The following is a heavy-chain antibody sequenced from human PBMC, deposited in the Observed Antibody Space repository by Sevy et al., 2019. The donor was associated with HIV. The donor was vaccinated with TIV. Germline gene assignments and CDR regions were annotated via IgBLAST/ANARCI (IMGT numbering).Heavy chain of an antibody. V-gene: IGHV3-21*01. J-gene: IGHJ4*02. CDR3: ARGDYYGSLYYFDY. CDR2: ISSGSSYI. D-gene: IGHD3-10*01. Sequence: GSLRLSCAASGFTFSNYFMNWVRQAPGKGLEWVSSISSGSSYIFYADSLKGRFTISRDNAKNSLYLYMNSLRAEDTAVYYCARGDYYGSLYYFDYWGPGTLVTVS. CDR1: GFTFSNYF.